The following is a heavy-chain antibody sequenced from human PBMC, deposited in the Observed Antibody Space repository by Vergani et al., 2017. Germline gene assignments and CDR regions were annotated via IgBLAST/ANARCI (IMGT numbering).Heavy chain of an antibody. CDR1: GGSISSYY. Sequence: QVQLQESGPGLVKPSETLSLTCTVSGGSISSYYWSWIRQPPGKGLEWIGYIYYSGSTNYNPSLKSRVTISVDTSKNQFSLKLSSVTAADTAVYYCARVIGDGCFDYWGQGTLVTVSS. J-gene: IGHJ4*02. V-gene: IGHV4-59*01. CDR2: IYYSGST. D-gene: IGHD2-21*01. CDR3: ARVIGDGCFDY.